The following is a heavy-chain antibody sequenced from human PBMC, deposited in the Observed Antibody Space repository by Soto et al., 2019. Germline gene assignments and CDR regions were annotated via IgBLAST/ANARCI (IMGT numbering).Heavy chain of an antibody. CDR2: IIPILGIA. D-gene: IGHD4-17*01. CDR3: ARLRVHDYGDYLDY. V-gene: IGHV1-69*02. Sequence: SVKVSCKASGGTFSSYTISWVRQAPGQGLEWMGRIIPILGIANYAQKFQGRVTITADKSTSTAYMELSSLRSEDTAVYYCARLRVHDYGDYLDYWGQGTLVTVSS. J-gene: IGHJ4*02. CDR1: GGTFSSYT.